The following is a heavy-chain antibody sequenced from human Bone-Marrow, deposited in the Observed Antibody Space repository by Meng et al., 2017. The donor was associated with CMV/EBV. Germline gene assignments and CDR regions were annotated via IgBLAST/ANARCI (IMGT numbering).Heavy chain of an antibody. V-gene: IGHV5-51*01. D-gene: IGHD2-2*01. Sequence: GGSLRLSCKGSGYSFTSYWIGWVRQMPGKGLEWMGIIYPGDSDTRYSPSFQGQVTISADKSISTAYLQWSSLKASDTAMYYLARHRSLVPASPLYYYGMDVWGQGTTVTVSS. J-gene: IGHJ6*02. CDR2: IYPGDSDT. CDR1: GYSFTSYW. CDR3: ARHRSLVPASPLYYYGMDV.